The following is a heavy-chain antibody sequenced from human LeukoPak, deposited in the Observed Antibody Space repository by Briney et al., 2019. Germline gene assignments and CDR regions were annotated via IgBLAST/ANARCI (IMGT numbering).Heavy chain of an antibody. CDR1: GGTFSSYA. J-gene: IGHJ3*02. D-gene: IGHD3-22*01. V-gene: IGHV1-69*05. CDR3: ARPREGITMIVERLGAFDI. CDR2: IIPIFGIA. Sequence: ASVKVSCKASGGTFSSYAISWVRQAPGQGLEWMGGIIPIFGIANYAQKFQGRVTITTDESTSTAYMELSSLRSEDTAVYYCARPREGITMIVERLGAFDIWGQGTMVTVSS.